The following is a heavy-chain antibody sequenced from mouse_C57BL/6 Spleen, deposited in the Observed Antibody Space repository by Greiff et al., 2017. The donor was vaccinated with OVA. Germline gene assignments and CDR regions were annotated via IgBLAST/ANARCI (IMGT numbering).Heavy chain of an antibody. Sequence: EVQVVESGGGLVKPGGSLKLSCAASGFTFSSYTMSWVRQTPEKRLEWVATISGGGGNTYYPDSVKGRFTISRDNAKNTLYLQMSSLRSEDTALYYCASGDYDYDVAWFAYWGQGTLVTVSA. CDR2: ISGGGGNT. V-gene: IGHV5-9*01. D-gene: IGHD2-4*01. CDR3: ASGDYDYDVAWFAY. CDR1: GFTFSSYT. J-gene: IGHJ3*01.